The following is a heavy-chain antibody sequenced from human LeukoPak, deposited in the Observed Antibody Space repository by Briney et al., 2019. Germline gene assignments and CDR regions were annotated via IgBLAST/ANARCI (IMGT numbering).Heavy chain of an antibody. D-gene: IGHD2-21*02. V-gene: IGHV3-48*03. CDR2: ISSSGSTI. CDR3: ARDRRVVTYYYFDY. CDR1: GFTFSSYE. J-gene: IGHJ4*02. Sequence: GGSLRLSCAASGFTFSSYEMNWVRQAPGKGLEWVSYISSSGSTIYYADSVKGRLTISRDNAKNSLYLQMNSLRAEDTAVYYCARDRRVVTYYYFDYWGQGTLVTVSS.